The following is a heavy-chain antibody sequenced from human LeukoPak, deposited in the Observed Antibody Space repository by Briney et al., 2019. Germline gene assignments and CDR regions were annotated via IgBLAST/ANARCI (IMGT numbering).Heavy chain of an antibody. CDR1: GGTFSSYA. V-gene: IGHV1-69*05. CDR2: IIPIFGTA. D-gene: IGHD6-19*01. CDR3: AVSYGIAVASYYFDY. J-gene: IGHJ4*02. Sequence: ASVKVSCKASGGTFSSYAISWVRQAPGQGLEWMGRIIPIFGTANYAQKFQGRVTITTDESTSTAYMELSSLRSEDTAVNYCAVSYGIAVASYYFDYWGQGTLVTVSS.